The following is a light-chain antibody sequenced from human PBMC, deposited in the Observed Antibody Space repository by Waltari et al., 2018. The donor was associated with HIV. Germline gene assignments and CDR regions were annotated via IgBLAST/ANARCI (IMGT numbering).Light chain of an antibody. V-gene: IGLV2-14*03. Sequence: QSALTQPASVSGSPGQSITISCTGSSSDVGGYNFVSWYQQHPGKAPRVLIYDVTNRPSGVSARFAGSRSGDTASLTISGHQPEDEADYYCESYTSTGVWVFGGGTRLTVL. CDR3: ESYTSTGVWV. CDR1: SSDVGGYNF. J-gene: IGLJ3*02. CDR2: DVT.